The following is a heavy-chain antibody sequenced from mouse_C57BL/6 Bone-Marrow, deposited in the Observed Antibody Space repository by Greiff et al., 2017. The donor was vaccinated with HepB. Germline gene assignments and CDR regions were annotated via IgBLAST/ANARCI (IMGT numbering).Heavy chain of an antibody. J-gene: IGHJ2*01. D-gene: IGHD1-1*01. CDR3: AKNTYGSSSGYFDY. CDR1: GFSLTSYG. V-gene: IGHV2-5*01. Sequence: QVQLQQSGPGLVQPSQSLSITCTVSGFSLTSYGVHWVRQSPGKGLEWLGVIWRGGSTDYNAAFMSRLSITKDNSKSQVFFIMNSLQADDTPIYYCAKNTYGSSSGYFDYWGQGTTLTVSS. CDR2: IWRGGST.